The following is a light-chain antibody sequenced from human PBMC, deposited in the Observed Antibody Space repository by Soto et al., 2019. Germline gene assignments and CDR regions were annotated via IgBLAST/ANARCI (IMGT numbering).Light chain of an antibody. J-gene: IGLJ1*01. CDR2: EVS. CDR3: SSYAGTNAYV. Sequence: QSALTQPPSASGSPGQSVTISCTGTSSDVGGYNYVSWYQQHPSKAPKLMIYEVSKRPSGVPDRLSGSKSGNTASLTVSGLQAEDEADYYCSSYAGTNAYVFGTGTKVTVL. CDR1: SSDVGGYNY. V-gene: IGLV2-8*01.